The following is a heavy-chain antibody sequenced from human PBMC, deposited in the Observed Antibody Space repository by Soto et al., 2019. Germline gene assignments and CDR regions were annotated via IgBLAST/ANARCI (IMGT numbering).Heavy chain of an antibody. CDR1: GGTFSSYA. V-gene: IGHV1-69*01. CDR3: ARDPSGGTGSDNLYFDY. Sequence: QVQLVQSGAEVKKPGSSVKVSCKASGGTFSSYAISWVRHAPGQGLEWMVVTIPIFGTANYAQKFQGRVTITADESTSPAYMELSSLRSEDTAVYYCARDPSGGTGSDNLYFDYWGQGTLVTVSS. D-gene: IGHD3-9*01. CDR2: TIPIFGTA. J-gene: IGHJ4*02.